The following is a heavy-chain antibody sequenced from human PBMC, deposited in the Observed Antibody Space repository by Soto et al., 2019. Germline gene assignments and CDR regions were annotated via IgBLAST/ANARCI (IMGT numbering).Heavy chain of an antibody. CDR2: IYYSGST. Sequence: SETLSLTCTVSGGSISSYYWSWIRQPPGKGLEWIGYIYYSGSTNYNPSLKSRVTISVDTSKNQFSLKLSSVTAADTAVYYCARVMRTIFGVAPSNWFDPWGQGTLVTVSS. D-gene: IGHD3-3*01. CDR1: GGSISSYY. V-gene: IGHV4-59*01. CDR3: ARVMRTIFGVAPSNWFDP. J-gene: IGHJ5*02.